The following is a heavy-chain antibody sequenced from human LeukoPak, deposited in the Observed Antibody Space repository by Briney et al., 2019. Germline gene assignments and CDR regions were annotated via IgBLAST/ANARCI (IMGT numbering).Heavy chain of an antibody. CDR2: IIPIFGAA. J-gene: IGHJ5*02. CDR3: ARQAGYCSSTSCSLNWFDP. D-gene: IGHD2-2*03. CDR1: GGTFSSYA. Sequence: SVKVSRKASGGTFSSYAISWVRQAPGQGLEWIGGIIPIFGAANYAQKFQGRVTITADESTSTAYMELSSLRSEDTAVYYCARQAGYCSSTSCSLNWFDPWGQGTLVTVSS. V-gene: IGHV1-69*13.